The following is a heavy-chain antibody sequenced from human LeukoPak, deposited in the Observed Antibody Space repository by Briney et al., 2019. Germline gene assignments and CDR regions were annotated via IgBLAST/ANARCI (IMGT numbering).Heavy chain of an antibody. CDR1: GYSISSGYY. D-gene: IGHD2-2*01. V-gene: IGHV4-38-2*01. CDR2: ICHSGST. J-gene: IGHJ4*02. Sequence: NPSETLSLTCAVSGYSISSGYYWGWIRQPPGKGLEWIGSICHSGSTYYNPSLKSRVTISVDTSKNQFSLKLSSVTAADTAVYYCASLRLLGPAYWGQGTLVTVSS. CDR3: ASLRLLGPAY.